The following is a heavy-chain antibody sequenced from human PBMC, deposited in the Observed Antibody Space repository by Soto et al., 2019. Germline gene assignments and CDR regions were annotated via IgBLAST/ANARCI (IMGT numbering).Heavy chain of an antibody. CDR1: GYTFSNSGNSG. CDR3: ARAITSGGVLNGMDV. Sequence: QVQLVQSGADVRKPGASVKVSCRASGYTFSNSGNSGISWVRQAPGQGLEWMGWISAYNGYTNYEQNLQGRVTMPTDTSTSTAYLGLRSLRSDDTAVYYCARAITSGGVLNGMDVWGQGTTVTVSS. V-gene: IGHV1-18*01. D-gene: IGHD3-16*01. J-gene: IGHJ6*02. CDR2: ISAYNGYT.